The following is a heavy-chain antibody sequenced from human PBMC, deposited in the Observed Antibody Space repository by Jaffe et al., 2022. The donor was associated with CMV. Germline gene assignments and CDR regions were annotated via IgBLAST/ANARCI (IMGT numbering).Heavy chain of an antibody. D-gene: IGHD3-22*01. CDR2: ISGSGGST. CDR1: GFTFSSYA. Sequence: EVQLVESGGGLVQPGGSLRLSCAASGFTFSSYAMSWVRQAPGKGLEWVSAISGSGGSTYYADSVKGRFTISRDNSKNTLYLQMNSLRAEDTAVYYCASQPPNYYDSSGYYYAWGQGTLVTVSS. V-gene: IGHV3-23*04. CDR3: ASQPPNYYDSSGYYYA. J-gene: IGHJ5*02.